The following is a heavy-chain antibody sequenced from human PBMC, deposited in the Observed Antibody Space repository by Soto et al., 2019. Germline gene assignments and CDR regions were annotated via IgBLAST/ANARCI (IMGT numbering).Heavy chain of an antibody. J-gene: IGHJ3*02. Sequence: AGGSLRLSCAAPGFTFRTYGMHWVRQAPGKGLEWVAIFWYDGSNKYYAEPVKGRFTISRDNSKNTLYLQMNSLRAEGTAVYYCARDGTFGAKGGSLDIWGQGTMVTVSS. CDR3: ARDGTFGAKGGSLDI. CDR2: FWYDGSNK. D-gene: IGHD3-16*01. CDR1: GFTFRTYG. V-gene: IGHV3-33*01.